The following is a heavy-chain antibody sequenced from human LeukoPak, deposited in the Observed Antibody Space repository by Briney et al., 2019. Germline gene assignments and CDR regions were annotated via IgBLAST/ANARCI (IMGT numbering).Heavy chain of an antibody. J-gene: IGHJ6*03. CDR1: GFTFNNAW. CDR3: TTLNFYYDSRGYYDSYFYYYMDV. Sequence: PGGSLRLSCAASGFTFNNAWMTWVRQAPGKGLEWVGVIKSKTDGGTTDYAAPVKGRFTVSRDDSKNTLYLQMNSLKTEDTAVYYCTTLNFYYDSRGYYDSYFYYYMDVWGKGTTVTVSS. CDR2: IKSKTDGGTT. D-gene: IGHD3-22*01. V-gene: IGHV3-15*01.